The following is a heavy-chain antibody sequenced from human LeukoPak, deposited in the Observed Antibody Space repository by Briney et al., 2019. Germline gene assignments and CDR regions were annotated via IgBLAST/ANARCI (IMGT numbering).Heavy chain of an antibody. V-gene: IGHV3-48*04. D-gene: IGHD1-1*01. CDR1: GFTFCDYS. CDR3: ARDHNCAFDN. Sequence: GGSLRLSCAASGFTFCDYSMNWVRQAPGKGLGWVSRVGISSGNTKYADSVKGRFTISGDNAKNSLYLQMNSLRVEDTAVYYCARDHNCAFDNWGQGTLVTVSS. CDR2: VGISSGNT. J-gene: IGHJ4*02.